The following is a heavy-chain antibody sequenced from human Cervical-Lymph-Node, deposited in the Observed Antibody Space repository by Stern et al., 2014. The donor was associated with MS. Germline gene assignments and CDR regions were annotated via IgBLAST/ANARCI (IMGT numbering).Heavy chain of an antibody. CDR3: ASGRLGY. CDR1: GYKFTNYY. J-gene: IGHJ4*02. CDR2: INPSGDST. V-gene: IGHV1-46*01. Sequence: VQLVESGAEVKKPGASVKISCKAPGYKFTNYYIHWMRQAPGQGPEWMGMINPSGDSTTYAQKFQGRVTMTRGTSTSTVYMELSRLRSEDAAVYYCASGRLGYWGQGTQVTVSS.